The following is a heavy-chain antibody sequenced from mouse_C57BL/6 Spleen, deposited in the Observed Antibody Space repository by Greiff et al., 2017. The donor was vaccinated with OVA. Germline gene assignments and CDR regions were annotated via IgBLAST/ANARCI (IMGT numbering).Heavy chain of an antibody. CDR1: GYTFTSYW. Sequence: QVQLQQPGAELVKPGASVKMSCKASGYTFTSYWITWVKQRPGQGLEWIGDIYPGSGSTNYNEKFKSKATLTADKSSSTAYMQFSSLTSEDSAIYYCARWDGYLYYFDYWGQGTTLTVSS. V-gene: IGHV1-55*01. CDR3: ARWDGYLYYFDY. CDR2: IYPGSGST. D-gene: IGHD2-3*01. J-gene: IGHJ2*01.